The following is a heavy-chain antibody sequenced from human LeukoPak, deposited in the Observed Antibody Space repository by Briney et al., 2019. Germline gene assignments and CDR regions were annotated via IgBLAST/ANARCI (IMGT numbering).Heavy chain of an antibody. CDR3: ARDRRMVRRVTRPDFDY. CDR2: IYYSGST. V-gene: IGHV4-30-4*01. Sequence: SQTLSLTCTISGGSISRGDYYWGWIRQPPGKGLEWIGYIYYSGSTYYNPSLKSRVTISVDTSNNQVSLKLSSVTAADTAVYYCARDRRMVRRVTRPDFDYWGQGTLVTVSS. CDR1: GGSISRGDYY. J-gene: IGHJ4*02. D-gene: IGHD3-10*01.